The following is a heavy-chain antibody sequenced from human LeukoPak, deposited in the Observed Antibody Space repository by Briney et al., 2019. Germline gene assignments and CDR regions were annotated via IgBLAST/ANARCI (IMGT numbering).Heavy chain of an antibody. D-gene: IGHD3-22*01. V-gene: IGHV1-8*01. J-gene: IGHJ4*02. CDR1: GYTFTSYD. Sequence: PGALVKVSCKASGYTFTSYDINWVRQATGQGLEWMGWMNPNSGNTGYAQKFQGRVTMTRNTSISTAYMELSSLRSEDTAVYYCARDVVQYDSSGYYYAYFDYWGQGTLVTVSS. CDR3: ARDVVQYDSSGYYYAYFDY. CDR2: MNPNSGNT.